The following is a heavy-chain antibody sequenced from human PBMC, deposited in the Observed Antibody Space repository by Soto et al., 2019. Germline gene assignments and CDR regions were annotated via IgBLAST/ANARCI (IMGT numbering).Heavy chain of an antibody. CDR3: ASKLSYGSSGYPPLY. Sequence: SETLSLTCAVSGGSISSGGYSWSWIRQPPGKGLEWIGYIYHSGSTYYNPSLKSRVTISVDRSKNQFSLKLSSVTAADTAVYYCASKLSYGSSGYPPLYWGQGTLVTVSS. J-gene: IGHJ4*02. CDR2: IYHSGST. CDR1: GGSISSGGYS. V-gene: IGHV4-30-2*01. D-gene: IGHD3-22*01.